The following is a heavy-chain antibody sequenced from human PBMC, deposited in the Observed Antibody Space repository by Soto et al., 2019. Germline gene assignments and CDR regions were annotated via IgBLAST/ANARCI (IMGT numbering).Heavy chain of an antibody. V-gene: IGHV4-59*01. Sequence: SETLSLTCTVSGGSISSYYWSWIRQTPGKGLEWIGYIYYSGSTYYNPSLKSRVTISVDTSKNQFSLKLSSVTAADTAVYYCAREIRYCSGGSCPNWFDPWGQGTLVTVSS. J-gene: IGHJ5*02. CDR3: AREIRYCSGGSCPNWFDP. CDR2: IYYSGST. D-gene: IGHD2-15*01. CDR1: GGSISSYY.